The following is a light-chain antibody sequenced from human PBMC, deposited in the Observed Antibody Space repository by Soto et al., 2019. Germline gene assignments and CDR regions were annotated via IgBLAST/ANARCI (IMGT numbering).Light chain of an antibody. Sequence: QSVLTQPPSASGTPGQRVTISCSGSSSNIGSNTVNWYQQLPGTAPKLLIYSNNQRPSGVPDRFSGSKSGTSASLAISGLQSEDEADYYCAACDASLNGLFGGGTKVTVL. CDR3: AACDASLNGL. CDR2: SNN. V-gene: IGLV1-44*01. J-gene: IGLJ2*01. CDR1: SSNIGSNT.